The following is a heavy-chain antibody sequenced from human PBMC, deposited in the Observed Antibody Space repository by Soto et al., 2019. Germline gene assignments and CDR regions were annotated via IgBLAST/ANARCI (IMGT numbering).Heavy chain of an antibody. D-gene: IGHD3-10*01. CDR3: ARELEYGPGFEP. CDR1: GGTFSSYA. CDR2: IIPIFGTA. V-gene: IGHV1-69*13. Sequence: SVKVSCKASGGTFSSYAISWVRQAPGQGLEWMGGIIPIFGTANYAQKFQGRVTITADESTSTAYMELSSLRSEDTAVYYCARELEYGPGFEPWGQGTLVTVSS. J-gene: IGHJ5*02.